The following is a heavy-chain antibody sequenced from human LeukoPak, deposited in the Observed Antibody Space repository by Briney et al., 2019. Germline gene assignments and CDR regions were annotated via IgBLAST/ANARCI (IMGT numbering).Heavy chain of an antibody. CDR2: ISACNGNT. CDR3: ARGGITMIVVARDWFDP. D-gene: IGHD3-22*01. CDR1: GYTFTSYG. Sequence: GASVKVSCKASGYTFTSYGISWVRQAPGQGLEWMGWISACNGNTNYAQKLQGRVTMTTDTSTSTAYMELSSLRSEDTAVYYCARGGITMIVVARDWFDPWGQGTLVTVSS. J-gene: IGHJ5*02. V-gene: IGHV1-18*01.